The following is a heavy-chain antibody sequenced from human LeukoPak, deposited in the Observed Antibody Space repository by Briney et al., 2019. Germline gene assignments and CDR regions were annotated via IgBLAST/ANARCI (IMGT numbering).Heavy chain of an antibody. D-gene: IGHD1-14*01. CDR3: ARSEPNYRSRGRAFDI. Sequence: ASVKISCKASGYTFTDHYMHWVQQAPGKGLEWMGRVDPEDGETIYAEKFQGRVTMTRDTSTSTVYMELSSLRSEDTAVYYCARSEPNYRSRGRAFDIWGQGTMVTVSS. CDR1: GYTFTDHY. J-gene: IGHJ3*02. CDR2: VDPEDGET. V-gene: IGHV1-69-2*01.